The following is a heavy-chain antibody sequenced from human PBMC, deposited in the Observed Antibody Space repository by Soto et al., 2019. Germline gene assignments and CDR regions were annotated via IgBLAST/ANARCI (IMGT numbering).Heavy chain of an antibody. J-gene: IGHJ4*02. V-gene: IGHV1-3*01. D-gene: IGHD2-21*02. CDR3: ARSIVVVTALDY. Sequence: PSFRISCKTSGYTYTSYAMHGVRQAPGQRLEWMGWINAGNGNTKYSQKFQGRVTITRDTSASTAYMELSSLRSEDTAVYYCARSIVVVTALDYWGQGTLVTVS. CDR1: GYTYTSYA. CDR2: INAGNGNT.